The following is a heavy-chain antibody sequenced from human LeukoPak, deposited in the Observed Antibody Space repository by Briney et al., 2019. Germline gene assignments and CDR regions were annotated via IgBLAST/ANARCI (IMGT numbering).Heavy chain of an antibody. V-gene: IGHV4-34*01. CDR2: INHSGST. Sequence: PSETLSLTCAVYGGSFSGYYWSWIRPPPGKGLEWSGEINHSGSTNYNPSLKSRVTISVDTSKHQFSLKLSSVTAADTAVYYCAAVGSGTGAFDYWGQGTLVTVSS. D-gene: IGHD2-8*02. CDR3: AAVGSGTGAFDY. CDR1: GGSFSGYY. J-gene: IGHJ4*02.